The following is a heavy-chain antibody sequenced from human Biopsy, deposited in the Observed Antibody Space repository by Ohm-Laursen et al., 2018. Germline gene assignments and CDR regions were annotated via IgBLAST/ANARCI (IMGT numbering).Heavy chain of an antibody. Sequence: GTLSLTCTVSRDSISNYYWTWIRQSPGKGLDWIGYIYYTGSTNYNPSVKSRVTISVDTSRNQFSLKLNSVTAADTAGYFCARDSRGGHLNTTLITRKNLDSWGQGILVTVPS. CDR3: ARDSRGGHLNTTLITRKNLDS. CDR2: IYYTGST. D-gene: IGHD3-16*01. CDR1: RDSISNYY. V-gene: IGHV4-59*01. J-gene: IGHJ4*02.